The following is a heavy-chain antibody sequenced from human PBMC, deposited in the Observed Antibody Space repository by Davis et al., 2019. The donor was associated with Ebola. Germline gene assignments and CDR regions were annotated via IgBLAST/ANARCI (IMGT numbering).Heavy chain of an antibody. CDR1: GFTFSSYG. J-gene: IGHJ3*02. CDR2: IRYDGNNK. V-gene: IGHV3-30*02. CDR3: SKDYYGDYNDAFDI. Sequence: PGGSLRLSCAASGFTFSSYGMHWVRQAPGKGLEWVAFIRYDGNNKYYADSVKGRFTISRDNSRNTLSLQMNSLRAEDTAVYYCSKDYYGDYNDAFDIWGQGTMVTVSS. D-gene: IGHD4-17*01.